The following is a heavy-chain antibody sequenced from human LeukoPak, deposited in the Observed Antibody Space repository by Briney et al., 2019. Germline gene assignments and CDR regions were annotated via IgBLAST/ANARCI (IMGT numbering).Heavy chain of an antibody. D-gene: IGHD3-9*01. CDR3: AAGLYDILSGYYLVDY. J-gene: IGHJ4*02. V-gene: IGHV1-58*02. CDR1: GFTFTSSA. CDR2: IVVGSGNT. Sequence: SVKVSCKASGFTFTSSAMQWVRQARGQRLEWIGWIVVGSGNTNYAQKFQERVTITRDMSTSTAYMELSSLRSEDTAVYYCAAGLYDILSGYYLVDYWGQGTLVTDSS.